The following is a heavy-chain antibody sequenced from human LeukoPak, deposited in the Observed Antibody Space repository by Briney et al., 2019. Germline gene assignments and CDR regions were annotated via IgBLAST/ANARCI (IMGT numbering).Heavy chain of an antibody. CDR2: IWYDGSNK. Sequence: GGSLRLSCAASGFTFSSYGMHWVRQAPGKGLEWVAVIWYDGSNKYYADSVKGRFTISRDNSKNTLYLQMNSLRAEDTAVYYCAREPPLSGSATVEGFDYWGQGTLVTVSS. V-gene: IGHV3-33*01. J-gene: IGHJ4*02. CDR1: GFTFSSYG. D-gene: IGHD1-26*01. CDR3: AREPPLSGSATVEGFDY.